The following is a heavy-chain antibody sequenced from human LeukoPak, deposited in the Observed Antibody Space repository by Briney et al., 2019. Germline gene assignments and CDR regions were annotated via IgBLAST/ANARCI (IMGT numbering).Heavy chain of an antibody. CDR2: FDPEDGET. CDR3: ASYYGDYSAHFQH. CDR1: GYTLTELS. V-gene: IGHV1-24*01. Sequence: GASVKVSCKVSGYTLTELSMHWVRQAPGKGLEWMGGFDPEDGETIYAQKFLGRVTMTEDTSTDTAYMELSSLRSEDTAVYYCASYYGDYSAHFQHWGQGTLVTVSS. D-gene: IGHD4-17*01. J-gene: IGHJ1*01.